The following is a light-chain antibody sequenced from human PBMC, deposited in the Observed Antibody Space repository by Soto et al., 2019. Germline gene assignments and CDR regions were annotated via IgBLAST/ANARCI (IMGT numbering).Light chain of an antibody. Sequence: DIQMTQSPSTLSASVGDRVTITCRASQSISSWLAWYQQKPGKAPRLLIYKASSLESGVPLRFSGSGSGTEFTLTISSLQPDDFASYYCQQYNSYSRTFGQGTKVEI. CDR1: QSISSW. CDR3: QQYNSYSRT. CDR2: KAS. J-gene: IGKJ1*01. V-gene: IGKV1-5*03.